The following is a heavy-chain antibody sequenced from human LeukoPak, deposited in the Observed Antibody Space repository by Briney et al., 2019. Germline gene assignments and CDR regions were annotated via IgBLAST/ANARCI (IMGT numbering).Heavy chain of an antibody. Sequence: SETLSLTCAVSGYSISSGYYWGWIRQPPGKGLEWIGSIYHSGSTYYNPSLKSRATISVDTSKNQFSLKLSSVTAADTAVYYCASGYSYGYGWDYFDYWGQGTLVTVSS. CDR1: GYSISSGYY. CDR2: IYHSGST. V-gene: IGHV4-38-2*01. D-gene: IGHD5-18*01. J-gene: IGHJ4*02. CDR3: ASGYSYGYGWDYFDY.